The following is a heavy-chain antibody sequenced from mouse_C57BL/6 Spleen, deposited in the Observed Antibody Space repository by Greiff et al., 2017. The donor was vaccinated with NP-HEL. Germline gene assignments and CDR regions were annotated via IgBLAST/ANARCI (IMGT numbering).Heavy chain of an antibody. CDR3: ARYYDGYLYAMDY. J-gene: IGHJ4*01. CDR2: INPNNGGT. Sequence: VQLQQSGPELVKPGASVKMSCKASGYTFTDYNMHWVKQSHGKSLEWIGYINPNNGGTSYNQKFKGKATLTVNKSSSTAYMELRSLTSEDSAVYYCARYYDGYLYAMDYWGQGTSVTVSS. V-gene: IGHV1-22*01. D-gene: IGHD2-3*01. CDR1: GYTFTDYN.